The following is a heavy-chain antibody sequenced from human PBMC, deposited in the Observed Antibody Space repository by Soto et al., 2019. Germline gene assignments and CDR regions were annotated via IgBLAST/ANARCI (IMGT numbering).Heavy chain of an antibody. V-gene: IGHV1-18*01. Sequence: QVHLVQSGAEVKKPGASVKVSCKGSGYAFTTYGITWVRQASGQGLEWMGWISAHNGNTNYAQKLQGRVTVTRDTSTSTAYMELRSLRSDDTAVYYCARGWYGDYWGQGALVTVSS. CDR1: GYAFTTYG. CDR3: ARGWYGDY. J-gene: IGHJ4*02. D-gene: IGHD2-15*01. CDR2: ISAHNGNT.